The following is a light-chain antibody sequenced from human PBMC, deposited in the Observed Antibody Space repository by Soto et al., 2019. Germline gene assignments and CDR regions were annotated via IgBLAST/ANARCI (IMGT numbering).Light chain of an antibody. J-gene: IGKJ1*01. Sequence: DIQMTQSPSTLSASVGDRVTITCRASQSISSWLAWYQQKPGKAPKLLIYDASSLERGVPSRFSGSGSGTEFTLTISILQADDFATYYCQQYNSYSSFGQGTKVEIK. CDR1: QSISSW. CDR2: DAS. V-gene: IGKV1-5*01. CDR3: QQYNSYSS.